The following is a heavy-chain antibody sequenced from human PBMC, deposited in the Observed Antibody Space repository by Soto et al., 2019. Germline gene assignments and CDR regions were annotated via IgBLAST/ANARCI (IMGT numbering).Heavy chain of an antibody. D-gene: IGHD4-4*01. CDR2: IHYSGST. Sequence: SETLSLTCTVSGGSITSGDDYWSWIRQPPGKGLEWIAYIHYSGSTYYNPSLKSRVTISVDTSKNQFSLKLSSVTAADTAVYYCARGGYTVTTRYYYGMDVWGQGTTVT. V-gene: IGHV4-30-4*01. CDR1: GGSITSGDDY. CDR3: ARGGYTVTTRYYYGMDV. J-gene: IGHJ6*02.